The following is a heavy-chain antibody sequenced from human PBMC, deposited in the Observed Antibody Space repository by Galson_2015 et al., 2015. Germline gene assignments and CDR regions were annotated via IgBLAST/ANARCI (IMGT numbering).Heavy chain of an antibody. V-gene: IGHV3-23*01. D-gene: IGHD5-18*01. J-gene: IGHJ4*02. CDR2: ISGSGGST. CDR3: AKRMDTAMVPWAAYDY. CDR1: GFTFSSYA. Sequence: SLRLSCAASGFTFSSYAMSWVRQAPGKGLEWVSAISGSGGSTYYADSVEGRFTISRDNSKNTLYLQMNSLRAEDTAVYYCAKRMDTAMVPWAAYDYWGQGTLVTVSS.